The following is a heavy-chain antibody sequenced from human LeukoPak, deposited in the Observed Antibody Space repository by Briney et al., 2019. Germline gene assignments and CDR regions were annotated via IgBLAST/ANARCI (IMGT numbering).Heavy chain of an antibody. D-gene: IGHD3-22*01. CDR2: MNPNSGNT. V-gene: IGHV1-8*01. Sequence: GSVKVSCTASGYTFTSYDINWVRQAAGQGLEWMGWMNPNSGNTGYAQKFQGRVTMTRNTAISTAYMELSSLRSEDTAVYYCARPYYYDSSGYYFGYWGQGTLVTVSS. CDR1: GYTFTSYD. J-gene: IGHJ4*02. CDR3: ARPYYYDSSGYYFGY.